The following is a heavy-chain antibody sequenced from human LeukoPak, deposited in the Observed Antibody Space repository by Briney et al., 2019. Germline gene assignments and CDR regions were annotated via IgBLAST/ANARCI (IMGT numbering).Heavy chain of an antibody. V-gene: IGHV4-31*03. CDR3: AGGADIVLMVYAI. CDR2: IYYSGST. J-gene: IGHJ4*02. CDR1: GGSISSGGYY. Sequence: SETLSLTCNVSGGSISSGGYYWSWIRQHPGKGLEWIGYIYYSGSTYYNPSLKSRVTISVDTSKNQFSLKLSSVTAADTAVYYCAGGADIVLMVYAIWGQGTLVTVSS. D-gene: IGHD2-8*01.